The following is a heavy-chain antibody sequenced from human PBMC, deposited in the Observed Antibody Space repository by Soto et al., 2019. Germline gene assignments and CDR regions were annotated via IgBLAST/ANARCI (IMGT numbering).Heavy chain of an antibody. CDR2: IYHSGST. CDR3: ARLGYCSSTSCYEEGNFDY. Sequence: SETLSLTCAVSSGSISSSSLWSWVRQPPGKGMEWIGEIYHSGSTNYNPSLKSRVNISVDKSKNQFSLKLSSVTAADTAVYYCARLGYCSSTSCYEEGNFDYWGQGTLVTVSS. V-gene: IGHV4-4*02. J-gene: IGHJ4*02. CDR1: SGSISSSSL. D-gene: IGHD2-2*01.